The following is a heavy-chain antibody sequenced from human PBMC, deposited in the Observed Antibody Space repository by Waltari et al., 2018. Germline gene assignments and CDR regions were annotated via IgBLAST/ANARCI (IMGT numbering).Heavy chain of an antibody. Sequence: QVQLVQSGAEVKKPGASVKVSCTASGYTFTGYSMHWVRQAPGKGLEWMGWINPNSGGTNYAQKFQGRVTMTRDTSISTAYMELSRLRSDDTAVYYCARINIVVVPAAAITSDYWGQGTLVTVSS. V-gene: IGHV1-2*02. CDR3: ARINIVVVPAAAITSDY. CDR1: GYTFTGYS. D-gene: IGHD2-2*01. CDR2: INPNSGGT. J-gene: IGHJ4*02.